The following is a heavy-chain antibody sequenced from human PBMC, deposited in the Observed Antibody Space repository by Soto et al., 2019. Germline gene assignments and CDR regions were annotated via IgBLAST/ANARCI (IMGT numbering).Heavy chain of an antibody. CDR2: VSWNSGAK. Sequence: PGGSLRLSCVASGICLDDFVMHWVPQRPGKGQEWVSSVSWNSGAKLYAGSVKGRFAISRDSAKKSVYLQMNRLRPDDTAFYYCAKGVTSAVPALDYWGQGTLVTVSS. V-gene: IGHV3-9*01. D-gene: IGHD2-21*02. CDR1: GICLDDFV. CDR3: AKGVTSAVPALDY. J-gene: IGHJ4*02.